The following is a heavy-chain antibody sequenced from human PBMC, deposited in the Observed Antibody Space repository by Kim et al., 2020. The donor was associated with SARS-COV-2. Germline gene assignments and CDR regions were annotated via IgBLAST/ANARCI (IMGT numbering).Heavy chain of an antibody. V-gene: IGHV1-2*06. CDR3: ARVPIVGPTGDFDY. CDR1: GYTFTAYY. CDR2: INPNSGGT. D-gene: IGHD1-26*01. J-gene: IGHJ4*02. Sequence: ASVKVSCKASGYTFTAYYMHWVRQAPGQGLEWMGRINPNSGGTNYAQKFQGRVTMTTDTSTGTAYMGLSSLRPDDTAVYYCARVPIVGPTGDFDYWGQGTLVTVSS.